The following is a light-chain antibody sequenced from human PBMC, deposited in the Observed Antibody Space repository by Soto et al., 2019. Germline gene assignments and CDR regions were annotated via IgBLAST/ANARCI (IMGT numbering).Light chain of an antibody. J-gene: IGKJ3*01. V-gene: IGKV4-1*01. CDR1: QSVLSSSDNKNY. CDR3: QHYYGSPS. CDR2: LAS. Sequence: DIVMTHSPDSLAVSLGERATINCKSSQSVLSSSDNKNYLAWYQQKPGQPPKLLIYLASTRESGVPDRFSGSWSGTDFTLTISSLQADDVAVYYCQHYYGSPSFGPGTKVDIK.